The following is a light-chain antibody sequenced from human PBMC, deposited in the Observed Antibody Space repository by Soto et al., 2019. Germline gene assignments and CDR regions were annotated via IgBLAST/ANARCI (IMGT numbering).Light chain of an antibody. J-gene: IGKJ2*01. CDR2: GAS. Sequence: EIVLTQSPGTLSLSPGERATLSCRTSQSVSSSNLAWYQQKPGQPPRLRIYGASSRATGIPDRFSGSGSGTDFTLTISRLEHEEFAVYYCQQYGSSPYTFGQGTKLEIK. CDR1: QSVSSSN. CDR3: QQYGSSPYT. V-gene: IGKV3-20*01.